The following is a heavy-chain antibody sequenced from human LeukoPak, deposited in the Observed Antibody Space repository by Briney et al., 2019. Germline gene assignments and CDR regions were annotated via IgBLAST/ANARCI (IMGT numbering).Heavy chain of an antibody. Sequence: SETLSLTCAVSGGSFFGSHWNWIRQSPEKGREWIGEFNHSGRTNSNPSLKSRVTISVDTSKSQFFLKLTSVTAADTAVYYCARDPTTVVTLPYYFDFWGQGTLVTVSA. CDR2: FNHSGRT. J-gene: IGHJ4*02. CDR1: GGSFFGSH. D-gene: IGHD4-23*01. V-gene: IGHV4-34*01. CDR3: ARDPTTVVTLPYYFDF.